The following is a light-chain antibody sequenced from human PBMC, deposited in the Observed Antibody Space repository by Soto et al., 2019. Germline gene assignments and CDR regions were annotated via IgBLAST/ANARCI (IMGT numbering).Light chain of an antibody. Sequence: DIQMTQSPSSLSASVGDRVTITCRASQSISSYLNWYQQKPGKAPKXLIYAASSLQSGVPSRFSGSGSGTDFTLTISSLQPEDFATYYCQQSYSTPRTFGQGTKVEIK. CDR3: QQSYSTPRT. J-gene: IGKJ1*01. CDR2: AAS. V-gene: IGKV1-39*01. CDR1: QSISSY.